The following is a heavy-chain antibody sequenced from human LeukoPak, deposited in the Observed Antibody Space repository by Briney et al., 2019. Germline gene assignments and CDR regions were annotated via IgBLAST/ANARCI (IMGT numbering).Heavy chain of an antibody. V-gene: IGHV4-59*01. CDR2: NYYSGST. Sequence: SETLSLTCTVSGGPMSYYYWTWIRQPPGKGLEWIRYNYYSGSTNYNPSLKSRVTISVDTFKNQFSLKLSSVTAADTAVYYCARRRDTTIDAFDIWGQGTMVTVSS. J-gene: IGHJ3*02. CDR3: ARRRDTTIDAFDI. D-gene: IGHD5-24*01. CDR1: GGPMSYYY.